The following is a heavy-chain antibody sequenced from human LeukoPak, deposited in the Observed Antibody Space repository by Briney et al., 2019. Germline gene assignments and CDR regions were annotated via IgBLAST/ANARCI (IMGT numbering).Heavy chain of an antibody. CDR1: GGALRSFY. CDR3: ARLAAAVNAFDI. CDR2: IYYSGST. Sequence: SGTPSLPCTVSGGALRSFYLGWIREPPGKGLEWIGYIYYSGSTNYNPSLKSRVTISVDTSKNQFSLKLSSVTAADTAVYYCARLAAAVNAFDIWGQGTMVTVSS. D-gene: IGHD6-25*01. V-gene: IGHV4-59*01. J-gene: IGHJ3*02.